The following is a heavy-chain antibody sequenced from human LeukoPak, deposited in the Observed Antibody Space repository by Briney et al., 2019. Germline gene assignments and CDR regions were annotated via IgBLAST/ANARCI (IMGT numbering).Heavy chain of an antibody. CDR2: IYYSGST. J-gene: IGHJ4*02. V-gene: IGHV4-31*03. CDR1: GGSIISGGYY. D-gene: IGHD3-22*01. Sequence: SETLSLTCTVSGGSIISGGYYWSWIRQHPGKGLEWIGYIYYSGSTYYNPSLKSRVTISVDTSKNQFSLKLSSVTAADTAVYYCARDRRVINGYFDYWGQGTLVTVS. CDR3: ARDRRVINGYFDY.